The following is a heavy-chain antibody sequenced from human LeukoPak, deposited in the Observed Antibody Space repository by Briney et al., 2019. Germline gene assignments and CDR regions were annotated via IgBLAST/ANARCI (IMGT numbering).Heavy chain of an antibody. D-gene: IGHD1-14*01. Sequence: GGSLRLSCAASGFTFSSYAMSWVRQAPGKGLEWVSGISGSLGNTYYADSVKGRFTISRDNSKNTLYLQMNSLRAEDTAVYYCARYQRPNAFDIWGQGSMVTVSS. V-gene: IGHV3-23*01. J-gene: IGHJ3*02. CDR2: ISGSLGNT. CDR1: GFTFSSYA. CDR3: ARYQRPNAFDI.